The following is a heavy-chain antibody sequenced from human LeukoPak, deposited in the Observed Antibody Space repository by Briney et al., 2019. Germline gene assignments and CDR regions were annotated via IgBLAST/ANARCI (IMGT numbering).Heavy chain of an antibody. Sequence: GESLQISCQDSIYDFSTYWFAWVRQMPGKGLEWMGLIHPGDSDTRYSTPFQGQVTISADKSIRTVYLQWSSLKASDTAMYYCARGLHGYAYDVWGQGTLVTVSS. V-gene: IGHV5-51*01. J-gene: IGHJ4*02. CDR3: ARGLHGYAYDV. CDR2: IHPGDSDT. D-gene: IGHD5-18*01. CDR1: IYDFSTYW.